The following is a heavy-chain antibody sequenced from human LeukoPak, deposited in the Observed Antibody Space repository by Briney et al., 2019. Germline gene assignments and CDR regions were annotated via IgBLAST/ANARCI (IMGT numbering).Heavy chain of an antibody. CDR3: ASSSLVVVVTYGFDI. CDR2: ISHTGST. D-gene: IGHD2-21*01. Sequence: PSETLSLTCTVSNGPITSTKWWSWVRQPPGKGLEWIGEISHTGSTNYNPSFNSRVTMSVDKSKNQFSLNLESVTAADTALYYCASSSLVVVVTYGFDIWGRGTAVTVSS. J-gene: IGHJ3*02. CDR1: NGPITSTKW. V-gene: IGHV4-4*02.